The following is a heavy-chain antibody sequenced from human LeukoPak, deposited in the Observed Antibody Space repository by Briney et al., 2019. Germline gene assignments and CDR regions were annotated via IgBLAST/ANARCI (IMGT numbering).Heavy chain of an antibody. CDR1: GGSISSGSYY. CDR2: IYYSGST. D-gene: IGHD1-26*01. Sequence: PSQTLSLTCTVSGGSISSGSYYWSWIRQPPGKGLEWIGYIYYSGSTNYNPSLKSRVRTSVDTSKKQFSLKLSSVTAADTAVYYCAREEALGSGSFDYWGQGTLVTVSS. J-gene: IGHJ4*02. CDR3: AREEALGSGSFDY. V-gene: IGHV4-61*01.